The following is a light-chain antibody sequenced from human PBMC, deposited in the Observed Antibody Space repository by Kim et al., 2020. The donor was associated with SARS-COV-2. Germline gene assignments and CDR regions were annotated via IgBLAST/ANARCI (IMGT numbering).Light chain of an antibody. CDR2: EVS. CDR1: SSDVGGYNY. Sequence: GQSVTLSCTGTSSDVGGYNYVSWYQQHPGKAPKLMIYEVSKRPSWVPDRFSGSKSGNTASLTVSGLQAEDEADYYCSSYAGSNNLVFGGGTQLTVL. CDR3: SSYAGSNNLV. J-gene: IGLJ2*01. V-gene: IGLV2-8*01.